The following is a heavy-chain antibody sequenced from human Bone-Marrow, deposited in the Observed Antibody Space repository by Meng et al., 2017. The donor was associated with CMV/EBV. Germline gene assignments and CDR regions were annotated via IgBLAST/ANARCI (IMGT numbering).Heavy chain of an antibody. V-gene: IGHV3-30*04. D-gene: IGHD6-13*01. Sequence: GGSLRLSCAASGFTFSSYAMHWVRQAPGKGLEWVAVISYDGTNKYYADSVKGRFTISRDNSKNSLSLQMNSLRAEDTAVYYCARDAYSSSWYPGGNWLDPWGQGTLVTVSS. CDR3: ARDAYSSSWYPGGNWLDP. J-gene: IGHJ5*02. CDR1: GFTFSSYA. CDR2: ISYDGTNK.